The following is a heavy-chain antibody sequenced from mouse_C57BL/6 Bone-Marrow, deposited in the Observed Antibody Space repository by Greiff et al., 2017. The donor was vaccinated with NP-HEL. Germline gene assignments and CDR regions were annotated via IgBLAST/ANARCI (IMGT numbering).Heavy chain of an antibody. Sequence: QVQLQQSGAELVRPGTSVKMSCKASGYTFTNYWIGWAKQRPGHGLEWIGDIYPGGGYTNYTEKFKGKATLTADKSSSTAYMQFCSLTSEDTAIYYCARYGLLDAMDYWGQGTSVTVSS. J-gene: IGHJ4*01. CDR3: ARYGLLDAMDY. CDR1: GYTFTNYW. V-gene: IGHV1-63*01. CDR2: IYPGGGYT. D-gene: IGHD2-3*01.